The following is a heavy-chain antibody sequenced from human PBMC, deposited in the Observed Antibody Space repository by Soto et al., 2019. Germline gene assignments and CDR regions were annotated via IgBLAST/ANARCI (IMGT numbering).Heavy chain of an antibody. D-gene: IGHD1-26*01. Sequence: SETLSLTCAVYGGSFSGYYWSWIRQPPGKGLEWIGYINHSGSTYYNPSLKSRVTISVDTSKNQFSLKLSSVTAADTAVYYCARVPKYSGSLDAFDIWGQGTMVTVSS. J-gene: IGHJ3*02. CDR3: ARVPKYSGSLDAFDI. V-gene: IGHV4-34*09. CDR2: INHSGST. CDR1: GGSFSGYY.